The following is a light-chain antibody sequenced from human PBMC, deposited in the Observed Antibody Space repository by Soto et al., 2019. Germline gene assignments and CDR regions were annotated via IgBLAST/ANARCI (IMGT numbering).Light chain of an antibody. CDR2: DVS. Sequence: QSALTQPASVSGSPGQSLTISCTGTSSDVGGYNYVSWHQQHPGKAPKLLIYDVSSRPSGVSNRFSASKSGNTASLTISGLQAEDEADYYCSSYTSSITHVFGTGTKLTVL. J-gene: IGLJ1*01. CDR3: SSYTSSITHV. V-gene: IGLV2-14*01. CDR1: SSDVGGYNY.